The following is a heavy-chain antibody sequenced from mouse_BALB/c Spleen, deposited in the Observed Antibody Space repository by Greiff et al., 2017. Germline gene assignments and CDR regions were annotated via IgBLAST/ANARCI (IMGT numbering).Heavy chain of an antibody. CDR2: ISSGSSTI. V-gene: IGHV5-17*02. J-gene: IGHJ2*01. CDR3: ARRDGYYAFDY. CDR1: GFTFSSFG. Sequence: EVKLMESGGGLVQPGGSRKLSCAASGFTFSSFGMHWVRQAPEKGLEWVAYISSGSSTIYYADTVKGRFTISRDNPKNTLFLQMTSLRSEDTAMYYCARRDGYYAFDYWGQGTTLTVSS. D-gene: IGHD2-3*01.